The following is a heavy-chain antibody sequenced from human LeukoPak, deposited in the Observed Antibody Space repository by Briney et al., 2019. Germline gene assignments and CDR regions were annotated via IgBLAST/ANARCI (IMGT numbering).Heavy chain of an antibody. D-gene: IGHD6-19*01. CDR2: ISYSGGST. V-gene: IGHV3-23*01. J-gene: IGHJ4*02. CDR3: AKRISSGWSYYFDY. Sequence: GGTLRLSCAASGFTFSSYGMSWVRQAPGEGLEWVSAISYSGGSTYYADSVKGRFTISRDNSKNTLYLQMNRLRAEDTAVYYCAKRISSGWSYYFDYWGQGTLVTVSS. CDR1: GFTFSSYG.